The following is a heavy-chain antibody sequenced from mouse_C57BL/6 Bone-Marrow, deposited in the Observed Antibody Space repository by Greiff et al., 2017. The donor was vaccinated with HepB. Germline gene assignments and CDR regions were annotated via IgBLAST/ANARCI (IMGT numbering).Heavy chain of an antibody. V-gene: IGHV1-63*01. CDR3: ARWGLDYFDY. Sequence: QVQLQQSGAELVRPGTSVKMSCKASGYTFTNYWIGWAKQRPGHGLEWIGDIYPGGGYTNYNEKFKGKATLTADKSSSTAYMQFSSLTSEDSAIYYCARWGLDYFDYWGQGTTLTVSS. J-gene: IGHJ2*01. D-gene: IGHD2-2*01. CDR2: IYPGGGYT. CDR1: GYTFTNYW.